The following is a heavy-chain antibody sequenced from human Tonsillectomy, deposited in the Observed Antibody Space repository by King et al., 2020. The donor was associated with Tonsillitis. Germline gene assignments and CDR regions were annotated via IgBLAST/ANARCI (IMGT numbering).Heavy chain of an antibody. Sequence: VQLVESGGGLVKPGGSLRLSCAVSGFSFSRYSMNWVRQAPGKGLEWVSSISSGSTYIYYADSVKGRFTISRDNTKNSLYLQMNSLRAEDTAVYYCARDSVTNSYGLFDYWGQGTLVTVSS. CDR2: ISSGSTYI. CDR1: GFSFSRYS. V-gene: IGHV3-21*01. D-gene: IGHD5-18*01. J-gene: IGHJ4*02. CDR3: ARDSVTNSYGLFDY.